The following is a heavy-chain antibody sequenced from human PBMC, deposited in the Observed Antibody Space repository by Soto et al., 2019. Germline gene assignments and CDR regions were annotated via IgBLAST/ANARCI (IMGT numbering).Heavy chain of an antibody. CDR1: GFTFDDYA. J-gene: IGHJ6*03. CDR3: AKDATRAGYYYYYMDV. CDR2: ITWNSGSI. V-gene: IGHV3-9*01. Sequence: EVQLVESGGGLVQPGRSLRLSCAASGFTFDDYALHWVRQAPGKGLEWVSGITWNSGSIGYADSVKGRFTISRDNAKNSLYLQMNSLRAEDTALYYCAKDATRAGYYYYYMDVWGKGTTVTVSS. D-gene: IGHD3-10*01.